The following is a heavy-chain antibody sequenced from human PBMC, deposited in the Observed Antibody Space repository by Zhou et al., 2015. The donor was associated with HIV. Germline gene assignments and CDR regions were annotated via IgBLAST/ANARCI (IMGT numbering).Heavy chain of an antibody. CDR2: IIPIFGTA. CDR1: GGTFSSYA. D-gene: IGHD1-26*01. V-gene: IGHV1-69*12. CDR3: ARGRGGSYPTLGDAFDI. Sequence: QVQLVQSGAEVKKPGSSVKVSCKASGGTFSSYAISWVRQAPGQGLEWMGGIIPIFGTANYAQKFQGRVTITADESTSTAYMELSSLRSEDTAVYYCARGRGGSYPTLGDAFDIWGQGTMVTVSS. J-gene: IGHJ3*02.